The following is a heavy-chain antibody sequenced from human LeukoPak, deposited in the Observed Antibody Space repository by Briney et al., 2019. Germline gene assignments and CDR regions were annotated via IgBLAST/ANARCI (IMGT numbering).Heavy chain of an antibody. D-gene: IGHD4-17*01. J-gene: IGHJ4*02. Sequence: SETLSLTCTVSGGSISSYYWGWIRQPPGKGLEWIGSIYYSGSTYYNPSLKSRVTISVDTSKNQFSLKLSSVTAADTAVYYCARYLYGDSYYFDYWGQGTLVTVSS. V-gene: IGHV4-39*07. CDR2: IYYSGST. CDR1: GGSISSYY. CDR3: ARYLYGDSYYFDY.